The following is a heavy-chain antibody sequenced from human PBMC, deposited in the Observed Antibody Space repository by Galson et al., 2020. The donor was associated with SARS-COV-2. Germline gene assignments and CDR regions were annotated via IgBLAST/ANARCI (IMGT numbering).Heavy chain of an antibody. Sequence: ASVKVSCKASGYTFTAYYLHWVRQVPGQGLAWMGRINPNRGGPKYAQEFQGRLTMTRDTSISTAYMELSRLRSDDTAVYFCARDRDSSGYTDALDIWGQGTRVTVSS. D-gene: IGHD3-22*01. V-gene: IGHV1-2*06. CDR2: INPNRGGP. CDR1: GYTFTAYY. CDR3: ARDRDSSGYTDALDI. J-gene: IGHJ3*02.